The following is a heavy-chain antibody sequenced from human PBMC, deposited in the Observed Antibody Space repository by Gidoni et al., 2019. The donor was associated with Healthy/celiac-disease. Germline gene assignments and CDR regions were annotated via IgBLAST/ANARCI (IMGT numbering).Heavy chain of an antibody. D-gene: IGHD3-10*01. V-gene: IGHV4-31*03. CDR1: GGSISGGGSY. CDR2: IYYSGST. Sequence: QVQLQESGPGLVKPSQTLSLTCTVSGGSISGGGSYWTWIRQHPGKGLEWMGYIYYSGSTYYNPSLKSRVSISVDTSKNQFSLKLSSVTAADTAVYYCARAVGGFGELLAYYFDYWGQGTLVTVSS. CDR3: ARAVGGFGELLAYYFDY. J-gene: IGHJ4*02.